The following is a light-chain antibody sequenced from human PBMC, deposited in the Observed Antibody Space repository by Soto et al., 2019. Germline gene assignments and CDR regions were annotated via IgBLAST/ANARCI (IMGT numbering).Light chain of an antibody. CDR1: QSVTSTY. V-gene: IGKV3-20*01. Sequence: EIVLTQSPGTLSLSPGERATLSCRASQSVTSTYLAWYQQKPGQAPRLLIYGASTRATGIPDRFSGSGSGTDFTLTISRLEPEDVEVYYCQRYDISPFPFGQGTKLEIK. J-gene: IGKJ2*01. CDR3: QRYDISPFP. CDR2: GAS.